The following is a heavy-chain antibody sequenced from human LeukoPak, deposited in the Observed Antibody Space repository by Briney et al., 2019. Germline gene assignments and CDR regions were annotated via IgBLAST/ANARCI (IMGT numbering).Heavy chain of an antibody. V-gene: IGHV4-39*07. CDR2: IYYSGST. D-gene: IGHD3-22*01. CDR3: VRGYDYYDSSIYYYDDY. CDR1: GGSISSSSYY. Sequence: SETLSLTCAVSGGSISSSSYYWGWIRQPPGKGLKWIGSIYYSGSTYYNPSLKSRVTISVDTSKNQFSLKLTSVTAADTAVYYCVRGYDYYDSSIYYYDDYWGQGTLVTVSS. J-gene: IGHJ4*02.